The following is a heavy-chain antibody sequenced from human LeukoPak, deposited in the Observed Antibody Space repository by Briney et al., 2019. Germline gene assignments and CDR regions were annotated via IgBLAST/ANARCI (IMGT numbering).Heavy chain of an antibody. CDR1: GGSFSGYY. V-gene: IGHV4-34*01. CDR3: ARFPGTVTPPYYYYGMDV. Sequence: SETLSLTCAVYGGSFSGYYWSWIRQPPGKGLEWIGEINHSRSTNYNPSLKSRVTISVDTSKNQFSLKLSSVTAADTAVYYCARFPGTVTPPYYYYGMDVWGQGTTVTVSS. J-gene: IGHJ6*02. CDR2: INHSRST. D-gene: IGHD4-17*01.